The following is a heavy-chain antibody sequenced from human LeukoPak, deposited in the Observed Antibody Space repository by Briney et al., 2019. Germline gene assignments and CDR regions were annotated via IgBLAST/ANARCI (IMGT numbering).Heavy chain of an antibody. CDR3: ARFYNGNQNFDY. V-gene: IGHV1-2*02. Sequence: ASVTLSCKASGYTFTGYYIHWVRQAPGQGLEWMGWINPDTGVTKYAQKFQGRVTMTRDTSISTAYMELSRLRSDDTAVYYCARFYNGNQNFDYWGQGTLVAVSS. D-gene: IGHD2-8*01. CDR2: INPDTGVT. CDR1: GYTFTGYY. J-gene: IGHJ4*02.